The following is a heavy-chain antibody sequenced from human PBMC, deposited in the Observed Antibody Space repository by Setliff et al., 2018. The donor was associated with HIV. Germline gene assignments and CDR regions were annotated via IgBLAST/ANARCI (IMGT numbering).Heavy chain of an antibody. CDR3: ARVFPPIRGAPFGTPPGAFDI. D-gene: IGHD2-15*01. V-gene: IGHV4-4*09. CDR1: AVSIGGYS. J-gene: IGHJ3*02. CDR2: IYSTDTT. Sequence: SETLSLTCTVSAVSIGGYSWSWIRQSPGKGLEWIGSIYSTDTTNHNPSLRSRVTMSVDTSKSQFSRKLNSVAAADTAVYYCARVFPPIRGAPFGTPPGAFDIWGQGTMVTVSS.